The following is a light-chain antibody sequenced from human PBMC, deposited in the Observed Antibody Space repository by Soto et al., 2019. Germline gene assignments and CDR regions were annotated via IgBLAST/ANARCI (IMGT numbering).Light chain of an antibody. CDR1: QRISSY. CDR3: HQTYNTPWT. Sequence: DIHMTQSPSTLSASVGDRVTITCRASQRISSYLNWYQQKPGKAPKLLIYAASSLQSGVPSRFSGSGSGTDFTLTISSLQPEDFATFYCHQTYNTPWTFGQGTKVDIK. J-gene: IGKJ1*01. CDR2: AAS. V-gene: IGKV1-39*01.